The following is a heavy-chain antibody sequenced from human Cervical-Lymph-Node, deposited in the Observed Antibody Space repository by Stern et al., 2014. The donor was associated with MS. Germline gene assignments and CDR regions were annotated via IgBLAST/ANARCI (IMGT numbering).Heavy chain of an antibody. V-gene: IGHV5-51*03. CDR3: ARWSVACDS. D-gene: IGHD2-21*01. J-gene: IGHJ4*02. CDR2: IYPCDSDI. Sequence: EVQLVESGAELKKPGESLKISCKTSGYNFINYWIAWVRQVPGKGLEWIGIIYPCDSDIRYSPSCQGHVTISVDKSITTASLQWNSLKASDTAVYYCARWSVACDSWGQGALITVSS. CDR1: GYNFINYW.